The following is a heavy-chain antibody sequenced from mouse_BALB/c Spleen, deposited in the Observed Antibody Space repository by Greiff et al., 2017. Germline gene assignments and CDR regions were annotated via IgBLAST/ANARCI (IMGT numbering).Heavy chain of an antibody. CDR1: GFNIKDTY. V-gene: IGHV14-3*02. Sequence: VQLQQSGAELVKPGASVKLSCTASGFNIKDTYMHWVKQRPEQGLEWIGRIDPANGNTKYDPKFQGKATITADTSSNTAYLQLSSLTSEDTAVYYCARTYEYGNYFAYWGQGTLVTVSA. CDR3: ARTYEYGNYFAY. J-gene: IGHJ3*01. CDR2: IDPANGNT. D-gene: IGHD2-10*02.